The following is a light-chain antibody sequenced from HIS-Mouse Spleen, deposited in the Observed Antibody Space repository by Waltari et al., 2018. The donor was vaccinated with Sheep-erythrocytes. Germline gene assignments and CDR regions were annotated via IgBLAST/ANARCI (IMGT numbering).Light chain of an antibody. CDR2: EGR. CDR3: CSYAGSYNHV. CDR1: SSDVGSYNL. V-gene: IGLV2-14*02. J-gene: IGLJ1*01. Sequence: QSALNQPASVSGSPGQSITISCTGTSSDVGSYNLVSWYQQHPGRAPKLMIYEGRKRPSGVSKRFAGSKSGNTASLTISGLQAEDEADYYCCSYAGSYNHVFATGTKVTVL.